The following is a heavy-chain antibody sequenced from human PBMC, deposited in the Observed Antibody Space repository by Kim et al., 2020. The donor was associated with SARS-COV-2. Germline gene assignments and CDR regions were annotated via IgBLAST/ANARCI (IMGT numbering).Heavy chain of an antibody. V-gene: IGHV1-69*13. CDR2: IIPIFGTA. CDR3: AREGNYDILTGYYLDPKDDYYYVMDV. J-gene: IGHJ6*01. CDR1: GGTFSSYA. Sequence: SVKVSCKASGGTFSSYAISWVRQAPGQGLEWMGGIIPIFGTANYAQKFQGRVTITADESTSTAYMELSSLRSEDTAVYYCAREGNYDILTGYYLDPKDDYYYVMDVWGQGTTVTVS. D-gene: IGHD3-9*01.